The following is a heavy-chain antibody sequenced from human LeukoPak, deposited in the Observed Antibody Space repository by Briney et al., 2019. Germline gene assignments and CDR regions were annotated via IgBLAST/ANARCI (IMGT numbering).Heavy chain of an antibody. D-gene: IGHD3-10*01. CDR2: IFGADKNTT. CDR3: ARGGPGSYSAADY. J-gene: IGHJ4*02. V-gene: IGHV3-23*01. CDR1: GFPFSSYA. Sequence: GGSLRLSCAASGFPFSSYAMNWVRQAPGKGLEWVSIIFGADKNTTYYADSVKGRFTVSRDNSKNTLDLQMTDLRAEDTAVYFCARGGPGSYSAADYWGQGTLVTVSS.